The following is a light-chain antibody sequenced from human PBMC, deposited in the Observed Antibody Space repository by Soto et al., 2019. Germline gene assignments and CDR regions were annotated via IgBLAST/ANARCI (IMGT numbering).Light chain of an antibody. CDR2: EGT. Sequence: QAVLTHLASVPGSPGQSITISCSGTTSDVGGYNLVSWYQQHTAKAPKLLIYEGTQRPSGVSSRFSGYKSGNTASLTISGLQAEDEADYYCCSYASTSSYVFGTGTKVNVL. J-gene: IGLJ1*01. CDR1: TSDVGGYNL. CDR3: CSYASTSSYV. V-gene: IGLV2-23*01.